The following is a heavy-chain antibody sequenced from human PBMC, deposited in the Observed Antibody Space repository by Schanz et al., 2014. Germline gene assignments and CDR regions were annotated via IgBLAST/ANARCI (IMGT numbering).Heavy chain of an antibody. CDR3: ASLGTRIAVAGSVIDSYYYGMDV. CDR2: VIPILGVT. CDR1: GGTFSRLT. J-gene: IGHJ6*04. Sequence: QVQLVQSGADVKKPGSSVRVSCKASGGTFSRLTFSWVRQAPGQGLEWMGRVIPILGVTHYAQKFQGRVTISADKSRATAYKDLSSLRSEVTAVYYCASLGTRIAVAGSVIDSYYYGMDVWGEGTTVTVSS. V-gene: IGHV1-69*02. D-gene: IGHD6-19*01.